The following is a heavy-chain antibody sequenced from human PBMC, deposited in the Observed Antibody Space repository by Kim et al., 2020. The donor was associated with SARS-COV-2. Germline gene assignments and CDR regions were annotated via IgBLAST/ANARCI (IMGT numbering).Heavy chain of an antibody. CDR2: ISSSSSYI. CDR3: ARVGGSGYSKGFGY. D-gene: IGHD3-22*01. Sequence: GGSLRLSCAASGFTFSSYSMNWVRQAPGKGLEWVSSISSSSSYIYYADSVKGRFTISRDNAKNSLYLQMNSLRAEDTAVYYCARVGGSGYSKGFGYWGQGTLVTVSS. CDR1: GFTFSSYS. J-gene: IGHJ4*02. V-gene: IGHV3-21*01.